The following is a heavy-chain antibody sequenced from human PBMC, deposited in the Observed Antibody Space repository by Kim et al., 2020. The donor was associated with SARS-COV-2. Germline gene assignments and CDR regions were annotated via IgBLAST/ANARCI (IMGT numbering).Heavy chain of an antibody. CDR1: GGTFSSYA. Sequence: SVKVSCKASGGTFSSYAISWVRQAPGQGLEWMGGIIPIFGTANYAQKFQGRVTITADESTSTAYMELSSLRSEDTAVYYCARLRFGYCSSTSCYDYYYYGMDVWGQGTTVTVSS. CDR2: IIPIFGTA. CDR3: ARLRFGYCSSTSCYDYYYYGMDV. V-gene: IGHV1-69*13. D-gene: IGHD2-2*01. J-gene: IGHJ6*02.